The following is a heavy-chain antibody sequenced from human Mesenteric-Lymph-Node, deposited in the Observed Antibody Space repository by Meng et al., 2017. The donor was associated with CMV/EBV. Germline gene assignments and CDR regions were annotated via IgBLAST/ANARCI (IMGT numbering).Heavy chain of an antibody. CDR2: LSSNGDIT. Sequence: GAALRLCCEGSGFSFSSHTIHWVRQAPGKGLEYVSGLSSNGDITYYAASVKGRFTISRDNSKNTLYLQMGSLRPEDMAVYYCTRDKGIDSSGYYFFGHWGQGTLVTVSS. V-gene: IGHV3-64*02. CDR1: GFSFSSHT. J-gene: IGHJ4*02. D-gene: IGHD3-22*01. CDR3: TRDKGIDSSGYYFFGH.